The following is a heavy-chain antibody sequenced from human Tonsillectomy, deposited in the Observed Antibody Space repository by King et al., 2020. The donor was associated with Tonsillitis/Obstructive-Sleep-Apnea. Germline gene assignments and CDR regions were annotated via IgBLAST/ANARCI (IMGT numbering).Heavy chain of an antibody. D-gene: IGHD3-22*01. Sequence: VQLVQSGAEVKKPGASVKVSCKASGYTFTGYYMHWVRQAPGQGLEWMGWIHPNSGGTNYAQKFQGWVTMPRDTSISTAYMELSRLRSDDTAVYYCARGSRHYYDSSGFQNYYYYMDVWGKGTTVTVSS. CDR2: IHPNSGGT. CDR3: ARGSRHYYDSSGFQNYYYYMDV. J-gene: IGHJ6*03. V-gene: IGHV1-2*04. CDR1: GYTFTGYY.